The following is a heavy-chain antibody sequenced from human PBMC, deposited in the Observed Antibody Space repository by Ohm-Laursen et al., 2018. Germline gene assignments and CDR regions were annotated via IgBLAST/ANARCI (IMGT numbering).Heavy chain of an antibody. CDR2: IYYSGST. CDR3: ARAFWNGYNDAFDV. V-gene: IGHV4-39*01. J-gene: IGHJ3*01. CDR1: GGSISSSSYC. D-gene: IGHD3-3*01. Sequence: GTLSLTCSVSGGSISSSSYCWGWIRQPPGKGLEWIGNIYYSGSTYYNPSLRSRVSISIHTSQNQFSLKLSSVTATDTAVYYCARAFWNGYNDAFDVWGQGTMVTVSS.